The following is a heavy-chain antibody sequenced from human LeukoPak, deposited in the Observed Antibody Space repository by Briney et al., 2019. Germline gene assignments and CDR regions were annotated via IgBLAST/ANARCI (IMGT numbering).Heavy chain of an antibody. D-gene: IGHD3-10*01. V-gene: IGHV1-24*01. Sequence: ASVKVSCKVSGYTLTELSMHWVRQAPGKGLEWMGGFDPEDGETIYAQKFQGRVTMTEDTSTDTAYMELSSLRSEDTAVYYCATVYYGSGSYLKFDYWGQGTLVTVSS. J-gene: IGHJ4*02. CDR2: FDPEDGET. CDR3: ATVYYGSGSYLKFDY. CDR1: GYTLTELS.